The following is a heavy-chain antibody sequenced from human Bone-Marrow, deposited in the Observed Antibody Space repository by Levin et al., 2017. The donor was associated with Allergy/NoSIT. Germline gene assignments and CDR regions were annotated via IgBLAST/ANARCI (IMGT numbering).Heavy chain of an antibody. Sequence: SQTLSLTCTVSGGSISSSSYYWGWIRQPPGKGLEWIGSIYYSGSTYYNPSLKSRVTISVDTSKNQFSLKLSSVTAADTAVYYCARLLRYGDYTYYFDYWGQGTLVTVSS. CDR3: ARLLRYGDYTYYFDY. CDR1: GGSISSSSYY. D-gene: IGHD4-17*01. J-gene: IGHJ4*02. V-gene: IGHV4-39*01. CDR2: IYYSGST.